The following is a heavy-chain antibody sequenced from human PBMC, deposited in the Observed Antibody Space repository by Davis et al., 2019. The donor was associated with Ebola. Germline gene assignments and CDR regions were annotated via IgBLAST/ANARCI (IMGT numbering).Heavy chain of an antibody. CDR3: AKTLHGAFVQALDF. CDR1: GASVSSSNS. J-gene: IGHJ3*01. V-gene: IGHV4-39*01. Sequence: PSETLSLTCTVSGASVSSSNSWGWVRQPPGKGLEWIVGVFSTGNSYYNPSLKSRVTISVETSTKQFSLRLSSVTAADTAVYYCAKTLHGAFVQALDFWGQGTMVTVSS. CDR2: VFSTGNS. D-gene: IGHD4-17*01.